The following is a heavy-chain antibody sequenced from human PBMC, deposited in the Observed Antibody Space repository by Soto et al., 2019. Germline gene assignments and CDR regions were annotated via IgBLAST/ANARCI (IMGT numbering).Heavy chain of an antibody. CDR2: IYWDDDK. Sequence: QITLKESGPTLVKPTQTLTLTCTFSGFSLSTSGVGVGWIRQPPGKALEWLAFIYWDDDKGYSPFLQSRLTITKDTSKNQVVLTMTKMDPVDTATYYCAHRRVVPAKGNTWFDTWGQGTLVIVSS. D-gene: IGHD2-15*01. J-gene: IGHJ5*02. CDR3: AHRRVVPAKGNTWFDT. CDR1: GFSLSTSGVG. V-gene: IGHV2-5*02.